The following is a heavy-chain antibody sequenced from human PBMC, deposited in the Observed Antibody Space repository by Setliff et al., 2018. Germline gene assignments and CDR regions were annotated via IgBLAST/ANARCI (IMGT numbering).Heavy chain of an antibody. CDR1: GASISTTYYY. D-gene: IGHD3-10*01. J-gene: IGHJ5*02. CDR2: IYQNGIT. V-gene: IGHV4-39*07. Sequence: PETLSLTCSVSGASISTTYYYWDWIRQSPEKGLEWIGTIYQNGITYYNPSVKSRVTISVDKSKNQFSLSLRSVTAADTAVYYCATDGPVLNGDYISWGQGTLVTVSS. CDR3: ATDGPVLNGDYIS.